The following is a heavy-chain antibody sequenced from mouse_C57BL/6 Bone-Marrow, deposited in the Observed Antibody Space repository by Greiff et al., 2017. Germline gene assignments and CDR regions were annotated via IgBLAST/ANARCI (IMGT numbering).Heavy chain of an antibody. D-gene: IGHD1-1*01. Sequence: QVQLQQSGPELVKPGASVKLSCKASGYTFTRYDINWVKQRPGQGLEWIGWIYPRAGSTKYNEKFKGKATLTVDTSSSTAYMELHSLTSEDSAVYFCARDYGSSYWYFDVWGTGTTGTVSS. J-gene: IGHJ1*03. CDR2: IYPRAGST. CDR1: GYTFTRYD. CDR3: ARDYGSSYWYFDV. V-gene: IGHV1-85*01.